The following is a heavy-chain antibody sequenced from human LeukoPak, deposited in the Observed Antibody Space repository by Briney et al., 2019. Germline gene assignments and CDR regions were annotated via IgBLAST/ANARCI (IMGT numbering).Heavy chain of an antibody. D-gene: IGHD4-23*01. CDR2: ISSSSSYI. J-gene: IGHJ4*02. V-gene: IGHV3-21*01. CDR3: ARDSAVVTPGDY. CDR1: GFTFRNFW. Sequence: GGSLRLSCAASGFTFRNFWMSWVRQAPGKGLEWVSSISSSSSYIYYADSVKGRFTISRDNAKNSLYLQMNSLRAEDTAVYYCARDSAVVTPGDYWGQGTLVTVSS.